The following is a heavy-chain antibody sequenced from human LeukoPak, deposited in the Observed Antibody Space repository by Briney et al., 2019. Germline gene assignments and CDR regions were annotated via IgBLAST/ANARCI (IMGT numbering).Heavy chain of an antibody. Sequence: SETLSLTCTVSGGSISSFYWSWIRQPPGKGLEWIGYIYYSGSTNYNPSLKSRVTISVDTSKNQFSLNLSSVIAADTAVYYCARYSSGCRSFDIWGQGTMVTVSS. CDR2: IYYSGST. CDR3: ARYSSGCRSFDI. J-gene: IGHJ3*02. D-gene: IGHD6-19*01. V-gene: IGHV4-59*01. CDR1: GGSISSFY.